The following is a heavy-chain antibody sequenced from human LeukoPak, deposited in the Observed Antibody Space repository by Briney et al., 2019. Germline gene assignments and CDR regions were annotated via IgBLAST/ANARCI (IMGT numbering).Heavy chain of an antibody. CDR2: INPNSGGT. Sequence: GASVKVSRKASGYTFTGYYMHWVRQAPGQGLEWMGWINPNSGGTNYAQKFQGRVTMTRDTSISTAYMELSRLRSDDTAVYYCARDPHRGPETYSSSWQAGDYWGQGTLVTVSS. CDR3: ARDPHRGPETYSSSWQAGDY. CDR1: GYTFTGYY. J-gene: IGHJ4*02. D-gene: IGHD6-13*01. V-gene: IGHV1-2*02.